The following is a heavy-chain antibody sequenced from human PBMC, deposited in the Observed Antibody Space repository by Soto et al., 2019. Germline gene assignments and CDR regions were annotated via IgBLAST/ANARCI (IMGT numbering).Heavy chain of an antibody. Sequence: EVQLLESGGGLVQPGGSLRLSCAASGSSFSSYAMVWVRQAPGKGLEWVSVISARGGSSYFADSVKGRFTISRDNSKNVLSLEMNSLRAEDTAIYFCAKGSIEYSASVDNWGQGTLVLVSS. J-gene: IGHJ4*02. CDR2: ISARGGSS. CDR3: AKGSIEYSASVDN. V-gene: IGHV3-23*01. D-gene: IGHD5-12*01. CDR1: GSSFSSYA.